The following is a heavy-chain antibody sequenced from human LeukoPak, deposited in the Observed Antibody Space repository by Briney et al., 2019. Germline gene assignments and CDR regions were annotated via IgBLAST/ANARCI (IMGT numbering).Heavy chain of an antibody. J-gene: IGHJ4*02. CDR2: LSGGGGST. CDR3: ARVGYDWNVFDY. D-gene: IGHD1-20*01. V-gene: IGHV3-23*01. Sequence: GGSLKLSCAASGFTFSSYAMSWVRQAPGKGLDWVSGLSGGGGSTYYADSVKGRFTISRDNSKNTLYLQMNSLSAEDTALYYCARVGYDWNVFDYWGQGTLVTVSS. CDR1: GFTFSSYA.